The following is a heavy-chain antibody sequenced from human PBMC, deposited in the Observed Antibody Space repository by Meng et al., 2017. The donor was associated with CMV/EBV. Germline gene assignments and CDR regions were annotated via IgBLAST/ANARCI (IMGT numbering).Heavy chain of an antibody. CDR1: SSSYC. D-gene: IGHD2-2*01. Sequence: SSSYCCGWIREPPGKGLEWIGSIYYSGRTYYNPSLKSRVTISVDTSKNQFSLKLSSVTAADTAVYYCARDLGGYCSSTSCRPNWFDPWGQGTLVTVSS. J-gene: IGHJ5*02. V-gene: IGHV4-39*07. CDR2: IYYSGRT. CDR3: ARDLGGYCSSTSCRPNWFDP.